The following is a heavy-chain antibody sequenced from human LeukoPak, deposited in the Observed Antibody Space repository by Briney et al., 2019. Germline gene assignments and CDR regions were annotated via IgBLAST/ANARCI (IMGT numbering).Heavy chain of an antibody. CDR1: GGSISSSSYY. CDR2: IYYSGST. Sequence: SETLSLTCTVSGGSISSSSYYWGWIRQPPGKGLEWIGSIYYSGSTYYNPSLKSLVTISVATSKNQFSLKLSSVTAADTAVYYCARQTKSIAARRNWFDPWGQGTLVTVSS. D-gene: IGHD6-6*01. CDR3: ARQTKSIAARRNWFDP. J-gene: IGHJ5*02. V-gene: IGHV4-39*01.